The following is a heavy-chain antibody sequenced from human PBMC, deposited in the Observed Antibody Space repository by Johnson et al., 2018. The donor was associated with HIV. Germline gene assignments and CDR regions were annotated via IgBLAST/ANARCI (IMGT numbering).Heavy chain of an antibody. Sequence: VHLVESGGGVVQPGRSLRLSCAASGFTFSNYPMHWVRQAPGKGLEWVAVISFDGSNKYYTDSVTGRFTISRDNAKNSLYLQMNSLRAEDTAVYFCASSGSESYYWDLGTNALIIWGQGTMVTVSS. CDR3: ASSGSESYYWDLGTNALII. V-gene: IGHV3-30*04. D-gene: IGHD1-26*01. CDR2: ISFDGSNK. J-gene: IGHJ3*02. CDR1: GFTFSNYP.